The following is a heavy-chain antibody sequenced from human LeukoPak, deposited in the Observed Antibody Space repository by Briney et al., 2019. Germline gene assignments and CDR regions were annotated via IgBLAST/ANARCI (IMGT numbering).Heavy chain of an antibody. CDR1: GGSISSYY. V-gene: IGHV4-59*01. CDR2: IYYSGST. D-gene: IGHD2-2*01. Sequence: SETLSLTCTVSGGSISSYYWSRIRQPPGKGLEWIGYIYYSGSTNYNPSLKSRVTISVDASKNQFSLKLSSVTAADTAVYYCASTPVVVPAAISWFDPWGQGTLVTVSS. CDR3: ASTPVVVPAAISWFDP. J-gene: IGHJ5*02.